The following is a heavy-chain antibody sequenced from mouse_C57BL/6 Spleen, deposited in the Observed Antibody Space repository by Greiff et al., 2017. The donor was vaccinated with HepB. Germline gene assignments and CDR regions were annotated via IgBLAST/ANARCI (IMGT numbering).Heavy chain of an antibody. CDR2: IDPSDSYT. D-gene: IGHD2-2*01. V-gene: IGHV1-59*01. CDR3: AREGSSTMVTTTGYYFDY. J-gene: IGHJ2*01. CDR1: GYTFTSYW. Sequence: QVQLQQSGAELVRPGTSVKLSCKASGYTFTSYWMHWVKQRPGQGLEWIGVIDPSDSYTNYNQKFKGKATLTVDTSSSTAYMQLSSLTSEDSAVYYCAREGSSTMVTTTGYYFDYWGQGTTLTVSS.